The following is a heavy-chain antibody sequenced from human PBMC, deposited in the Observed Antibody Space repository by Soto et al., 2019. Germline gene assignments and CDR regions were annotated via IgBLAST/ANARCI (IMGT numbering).Heavy chain of an antibody. Sequence: ASVKVSCKAAGYTFTSYYMHWGRQAPGQGLEWMGIINPSGGSTSYAQKFQGRVTMTRNTSISTAYMELSSLRSEDTAVYYCARGFEGYCSGGTCSIGSAFDIWGQGTMVTVSS. CDR3: ARGFEGYCSGGTCSIGSAFDI. CDR1: GYTFTSYY. D-gene: IGHD2-15*01. J-gene: IGHJ3*02. V-gene: IGHV1-46*01. CDR2: INPSGGST.